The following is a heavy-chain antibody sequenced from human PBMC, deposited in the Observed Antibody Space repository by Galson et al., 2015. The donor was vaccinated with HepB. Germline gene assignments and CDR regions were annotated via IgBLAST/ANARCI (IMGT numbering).Heavy chain of an antibody. CDR3: ARGGVGYYYDSSGYYPFPGY. D-gene: IGHD3-22*01. CDR1: GYTFTSYY. CDR2: INPSGGST. Sequence: SVKVSCKASGYTFTSYYMHWVRQAPGQGLEWMGIINPSGGSTSYAQKFQGRVTMTRDTSTSTVYMELSSLRSEDTAVYYCARGGVGYYYDSSGYYPFPGYWGQGTLVTVSS. V-gene: IGHV1-46*01. J-gene: IGHJ4*02.